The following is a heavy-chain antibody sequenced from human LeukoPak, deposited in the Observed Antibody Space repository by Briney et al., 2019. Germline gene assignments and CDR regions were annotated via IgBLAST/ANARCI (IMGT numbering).Heavy chain of an antibody. CDR1: GFTFDDYA. Sequence: GGSLRLSCAASGFTFDDYAMHWVRQVPGKGLEWVSGISWNSGSIGYADSVKGRFTISRDNAKNSLYLQMNSLRAEDTALYYCAKGAVAGTGYFDYWGQGTLVTVSS. J-gene: IGHJ4*02. CDR2: ISWNSGSI. V-gene: IGHV3-9*01. CDR3: AKGAVAGTGYFDY. D-gene: IGHD6-19*01.